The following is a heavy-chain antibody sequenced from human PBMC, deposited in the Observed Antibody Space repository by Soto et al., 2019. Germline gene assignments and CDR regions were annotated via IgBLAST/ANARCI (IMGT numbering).Heavy chain of an antibody. CDR3: VHQDWNTTLYSFDP. J-gene: IGHJ2*01. CDR1: GFSLSTSGVG. CDR2: IDWANGK. V-gene: IGHV2-5*02. Sequence: QITVKESGPKLVKPSQTLTLTCAFSGFSLSTSGVGGGWVRQPPGKAPEGLALIDWANGKRYRPSLKSRLSITADTSKDPVVFTMTIMDPVDTATYYCVHQDWNTTLYSFDPWGRCTLVTVSS. D-gene: IGHD1-1*01.